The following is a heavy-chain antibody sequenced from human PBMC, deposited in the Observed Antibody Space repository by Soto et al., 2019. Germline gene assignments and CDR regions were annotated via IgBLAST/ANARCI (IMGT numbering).Heavy chain of an antibody. CDR1: GGSISSYY. D-gene: IGHD6-13*01. CDR3: ARAGIAAAGTFDY. Sequence: QVQLQESGPGLVKPSETLSLTCTVSGGSISSYYWSWIRQPPGKGLEWIGYIYYSGSTNYNPSLKSRTTISVDTSKNQFSLKLSSVTAADTAVYYCARAGIAAAGTFDYWGQGTLVTVSS. CDR2: IYYSGST. V-gene: IGHV4-59*01. J-gene: IGHJ4*02.